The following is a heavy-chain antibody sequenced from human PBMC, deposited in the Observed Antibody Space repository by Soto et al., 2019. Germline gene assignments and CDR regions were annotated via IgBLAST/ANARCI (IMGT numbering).Heavy chain of an antibody. V-gene: IGHV3-30-3*01. CDR3: AREGQLWYYYSAMDV. J-gene: IGHJ6*02. CDR2: IAYDGGNK. CDR1: GLTFSSHS. D-gene: IGHD6-6*01. Sequence: ESGGGVVQPGRSQRLSCAASGLTFSSHSMYWVRQAPGKGLEWVAVIAYDGGNKKYADSVKGRFTISRDNSNNTLYLEMNSLRGEDTAVYYCAREGQLWYYYSAMDVWGQGTTVTVSS.